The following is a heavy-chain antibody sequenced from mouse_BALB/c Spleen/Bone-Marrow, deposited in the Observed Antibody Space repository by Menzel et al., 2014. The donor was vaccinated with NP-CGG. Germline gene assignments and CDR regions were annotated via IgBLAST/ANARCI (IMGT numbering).Heavy chain of an antibody. D-gene: IGHD1-1*01. CDR3: ASYYYGSGSFAY. CDR2: IDPANGNT. Sequence: VQLKQSGAELVKPGASVKLSCTASGFNIKDTYMHWVKQRPEQGLEWIGRIDPANGNTKYDPKFQGKATITADTSSNTAYLQLSSLTSEDTAVYYCASYYYGSGSFAYWGQGTLVTVSA. V-gene: IGHV14-3*02. J-gene: IGHJ3*01. CDR1: GFNIKDTY.